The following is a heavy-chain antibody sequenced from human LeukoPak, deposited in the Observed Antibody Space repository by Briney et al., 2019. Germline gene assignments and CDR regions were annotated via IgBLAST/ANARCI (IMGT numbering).Heavy chain of an antibody. CDR1: GFTFSSYA. Sequence: GGSLRLSCAASGFTFSSYAMHWVRQAPGKGLEWVAVISYDGSNKYYADSVKGRFTISRDNSKNTLYLQMNSLRAEDTAVYYCASHIVVVPAAMGGPPPFDY. J-gene: IGHJ4*01. CDR2: ISYDGSNK. D-gene: IGHD2-2*01. V-gene: IGHV3-30-3*01. CDR3: ASHIVVVPAAMGGPPPFDY.